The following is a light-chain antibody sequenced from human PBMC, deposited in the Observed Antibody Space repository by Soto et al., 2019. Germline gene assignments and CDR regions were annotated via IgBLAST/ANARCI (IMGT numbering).Light chain of an antibody. CDR1: QSVSSY. Sequence: EIVLTQSPATLYLSPGERATLSCRASQSVSSYLAWYQQKPGQPPRLLIYDASNRATGIPARFSGSGSGTDFTLTISSLEPEDFAVYYCQQRYNWPPLTFGGGTKVEIK. J-gene: IGKJ4*01. CDR2: DAS. V-gene: IGKV3-11*01. CDR3: QQRYNWPPLT.